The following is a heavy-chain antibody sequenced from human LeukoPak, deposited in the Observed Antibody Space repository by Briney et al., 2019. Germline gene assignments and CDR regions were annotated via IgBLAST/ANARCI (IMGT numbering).Heavy chain of an antibody. CDR1: GYTFTGYF. CDR3: ARDAGYCGVTNCHPLYVFDL. V-gene: IGHV1-2*02. CDR2: INPNSGAA. D-gene: IGHD2-15*01. J-gene: IGHJ3*01. Sequence: ASVKVSCKTSGYTFTGYFIHWVRQAPGQGPEWMGWINPNSGAATYAQKFLGRVTMTRDTSINKASMELSRLRSDDTAVYYCARDAGYCGVTNCHPLYVFDLWGQGTMVTVST.